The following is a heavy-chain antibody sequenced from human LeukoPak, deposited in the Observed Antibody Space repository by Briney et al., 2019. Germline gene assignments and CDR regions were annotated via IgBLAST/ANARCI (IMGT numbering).Heavy chain of an antibody. CDR3: ARTTEGYCRGRSCYSYYYYMDV. J-gene: IGHJ6*03. CDR2: IYYSGST. Sequence: PETLSLSCTVSGGSLSSYYWSWVRQPPGKGLEWIGYIYYSGSTNYNPSLKSRVTISVDTSKNQFSLKLSSVTAADTAVYYCARTTEGYCRGRSCYSYYYYMDVWGKGTTVTVSS. V-gene: IGHV4-59*01. D-gene: IGHD2-15*01. CDR1: GGSLSSYY.